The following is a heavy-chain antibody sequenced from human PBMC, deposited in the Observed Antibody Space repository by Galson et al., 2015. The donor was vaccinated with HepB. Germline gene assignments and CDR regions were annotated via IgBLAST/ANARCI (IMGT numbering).Heavy chain of an antibody. CDR2: VTSSGGDK. V-gene: IGHV3-30-3*01. CDR1: GFTFGTSD. Sequence: SLRLSCAASGFTFGTSDMHWVRQAPGKGLEWVAAVTSSGGDKYYADSVKGRFTLSRDNSKNMLFLEMSDLSVEDTAVYYCARDSSCSGGNCYSYYFYGMDVWGQGTTVTVSS. CDR3: ARDSSCSGGNCYSYYFYGMDV. J-gene: IGHJ6*02. D-gene: IGHD2-15*01.